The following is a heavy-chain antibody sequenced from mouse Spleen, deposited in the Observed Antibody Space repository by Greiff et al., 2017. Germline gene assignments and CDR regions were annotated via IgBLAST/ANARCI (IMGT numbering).Heavy chain of an antibody. CDR1: GYTFTSYD. J-gene: IGHJ2*01. CDR3: ARWGGGY. V-gene: IGHV1-85*01. CDR2: IYPRDGST. Sequence: VQLQQSGPELVKPGASVKLSCKASGYTFTSYDINWVKQRPGQGLEWFGWIYPRDGSTKYNEKFKGKATLTVDTSSSTAYMELHSLTSEDSAVYFCARWGGGYWGQGTTLTVSS.